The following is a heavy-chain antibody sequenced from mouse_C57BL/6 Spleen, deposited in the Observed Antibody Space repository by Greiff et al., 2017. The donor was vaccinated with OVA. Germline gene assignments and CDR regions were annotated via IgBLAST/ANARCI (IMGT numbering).Heavy chain of an antibody. V-gene: IGHV5-17*01. D-gene: IGHD1-1*01. CDR1: GFTFSDYG. J-gene: IGHJ2*01. Sequence: EVQLQQSGGGLVKPGGSLKLSCAASGFTFSDYGMHWVRQAPENGLEWVAYISSGSSTIYYADTVKGRFTISRDNAKNTLFLQMTSLRSEDTAMYYCARKGYYYGSSYGYFDYWGQGTTLTVSS. CDR2: ISSGSSTI. CDR3: ARKGYYYGSSYGYFDY.